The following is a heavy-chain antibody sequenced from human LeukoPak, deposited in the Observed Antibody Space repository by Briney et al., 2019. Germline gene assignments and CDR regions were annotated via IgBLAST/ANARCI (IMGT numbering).Heavy chain of an antibody. D-gene: IGHD3-9*01. CDR3: ARDRFDILTGLDY. CDR2: ISGSGGST. CDR1: GFTFSDYY. Sequence: GGSLRLSCAASGFTFSDYYMSWIRQAPGKGLEWVSAISGSGGSTYYADSVKGRFTISRDNSKNTLYLQMNSLRAEDTAVYYCARDRFDILTGLDYWGQGTLATVSS. J-gene: IGHJ4*02. V-gene: IGHV3-23*01.